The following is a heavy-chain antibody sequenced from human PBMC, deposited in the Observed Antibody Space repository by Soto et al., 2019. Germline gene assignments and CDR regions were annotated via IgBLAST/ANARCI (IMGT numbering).Heavy chain of an antibody. J-gene: IGHJ4*02. V-gene: IGHV3-9*01. Sequence: EVQLVESGGGLVQPGRSLRLSCAASGFPFHYFAMHWVRQAPGKGLEWVPGISWNSDSIGYADSVKGRFTISRDNAQNSLYLQMNSLRPEDTAFYYCAKDWGTSWYDRFGSWGLGTLVTVSS. CDR2: ISWNSDSI. CDR3: AKDWGTSWYDRFGS. D-gene: IGHD6-13*01. CDR1: GFPFHYFA.